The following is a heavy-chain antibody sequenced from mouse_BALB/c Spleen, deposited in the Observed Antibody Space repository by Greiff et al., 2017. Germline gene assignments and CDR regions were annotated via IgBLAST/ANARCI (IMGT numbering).Heavy chain of an antibody. CDR2: IDTSDSYT. CDR3: ARSYYYGSSMYYFDD. D-gene: IGHD1-1*01. J-gene: IGHJ2*01. CDR1: GYTFTDYW. V-gene: IGHV1-69*01. Sequence: QVQLQQPGAELVMPGASVKMSCKASGYTFTDYWMHWVKQRPGQGLEWIGAIDTSDSYTSYNQKFKGKATLTVDESSSTAYMQLSSLTSEDSAVYYCARSYYYGSSMYYFDDWGQGTTLTVSA.